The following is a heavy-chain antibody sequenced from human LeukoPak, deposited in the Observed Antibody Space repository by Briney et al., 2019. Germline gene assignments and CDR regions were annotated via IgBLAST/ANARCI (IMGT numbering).Heavy chain of an antibody. CDR3: ARYTSERVVETAFTND. CDR2: ISGSGGST. D-gene: IGHD2-21*02. CDR1: GFSSVRYM. J-gene: IGHJ4*02. Sequence: PRGSPRDSRVAPGFSSVRYMLSAVRQAPGKGLERVSAISGSGGSTYYADSVKGRFTISRDNSKNTLYLQMNSLRADDTAVYYCARYTSERVVETAFTNDWSQGTLVTVSS. V-gene: IGHV3-23*01.